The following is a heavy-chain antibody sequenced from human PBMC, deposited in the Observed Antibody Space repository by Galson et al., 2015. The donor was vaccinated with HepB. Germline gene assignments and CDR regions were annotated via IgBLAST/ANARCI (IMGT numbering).Heavy chain of an antibody. D-gene: IGHD5-18*01. V-gene: IGHV3-11*05. Sequence: SLRLSCAASGFTFSDYHMSWIRQAPGKGLEWVSYISSSSSYPNYADSVKGRFTISRDNAKNSLYLQMNSLRAEDTAVYYCARDQDSYGYSGAFDIWGQGTMVTVSS. CDR3: ARDQDSYGYSGAFDI. J-gene: IGHJ3*02. CDR2: ISSSSSYP. CDR1: GFTFSDYH.